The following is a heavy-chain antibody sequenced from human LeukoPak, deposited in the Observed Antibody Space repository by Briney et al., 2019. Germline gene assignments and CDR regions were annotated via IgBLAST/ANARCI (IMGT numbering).Heavy chain of an antibody. D-gene: IGHD4-17*01. CDR3: ARALRTGQGDYVPVL. CDR2: IYPGDSET. J-gene: IGHJ4*02. V-gene: IGHV5-51*01. Sequence: PGESLKISCKASGYKFTNYWICWVRQMPGKGLEWMTIIYPGDSETRYSPSFQGQVTISADKSIGTMYLQWSSLKASDTAMYYCARALRTGQGDYVPVLWGQGTLVTVSS. CDR1: GYKFTNYW.